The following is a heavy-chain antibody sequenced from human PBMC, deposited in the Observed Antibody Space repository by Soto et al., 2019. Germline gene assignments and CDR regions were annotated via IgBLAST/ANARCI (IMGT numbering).Heavy chain of an antibody. D-gene: IGHD1-26*01. J-gene: IGHJ4*02. V-gene: IGHV3-33*01. CDR3: AREYGSYYYFDY. CDR2: IWYDGSNK. Sequence: GGSLRLSCAASGFTFSSYGMHWVRQAPGKGLEWVAVIWYDGSNKYYADSVKGRFTISRDNSKNTLYLQMNSLRAEDTAVYYCAREYGSYYYFDYWGQGTLVTVSS. CDR1: GFTFSSYG.